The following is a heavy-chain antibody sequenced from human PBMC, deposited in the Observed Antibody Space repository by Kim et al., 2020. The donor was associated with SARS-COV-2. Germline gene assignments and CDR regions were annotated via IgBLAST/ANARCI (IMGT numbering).Heavy chain of an antibody. D-gene: IGHD1-7*01. CDR3: ARSIGRTGTNRWFDP. Sequence: KLQGRVTMTTDTSTSTAYMELRSLRSDDTAVYYCARSIGRTGTNRWFDPWGQGTLVTVSS. V-gene: IGHV1-18*01. J-gene: IGHJ5*02.